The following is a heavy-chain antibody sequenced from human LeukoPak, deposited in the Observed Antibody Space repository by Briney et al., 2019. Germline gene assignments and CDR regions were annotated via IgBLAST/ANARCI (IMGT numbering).Heavy chain of an antibody. J-gene: IGHJ4*02. V-gene: IGHV3-74*01. Sequence: GGSLRLSCAASGFTFSSYWMHWVRHAPGKGLVWVSRINSDGSSTSYADSVKGRFTISRDNAKNTLYVQMNSLRAEDTAVYYCARDSDYGDYGADYWGQGTLVTVSS. CDR1: GFTFSSYW. D-gene: IGHD4-17*01. CDR2: INSDGSST. CDR3: ARDSDYGDYGADY.